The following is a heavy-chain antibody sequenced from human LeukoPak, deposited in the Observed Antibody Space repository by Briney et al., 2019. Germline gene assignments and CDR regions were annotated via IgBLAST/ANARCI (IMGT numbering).Heavy chain of an antibody. CDR3: TTDSRLGWFGRRHLDY. J-gene: IGHJ4*02. V-gene: IGHV3-15*01. D-gene: IGHD3-10*01. CDR2: IKSKTDGGTT. Sequence: GGSLRLSCAASGFTFSNAWMSWVRQAPGKGLEWVGRIKSKTDGGTTDYAAPVKGRFTISRDDSKNTLYLQMNSLKTEDTAVYYCTTDSRLGWFGRRHLDYWGQGTLVTVSS. CDR1: GFTFSNAW.